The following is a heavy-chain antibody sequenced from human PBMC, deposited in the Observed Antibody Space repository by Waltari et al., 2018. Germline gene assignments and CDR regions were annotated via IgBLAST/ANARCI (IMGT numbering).Heavy chain of an antibody. CDR2: ISDSSSTF. CDR3: ARGICSSTSCYYGYMDV. CDR1: GFNVDFEG. V-gene: IGHV3-48*04. Sequence: EVHLVESGGDLGQPGGSLRLSCVASGFNVDFEGRKGVRQAPGKGLEWIAFISDSSSTFYYANSVKGRFTVSRDNAKNSVFLQMNSLRAEDTATYYCARGICSSTSCYYGYMDVWGKGTTVSVSS. J-gene: IGHJ6*03. D-gene: IGHD2-2*01.